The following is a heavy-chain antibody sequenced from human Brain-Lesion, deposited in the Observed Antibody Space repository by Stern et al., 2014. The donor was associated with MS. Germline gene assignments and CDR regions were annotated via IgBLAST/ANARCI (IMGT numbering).Heavy chain of an antibody. V-gene: IGHV1-2*04. Sequence: QVQLVQSGAEVKKPGASVKVSCKASGYTFTSYYMHWVRQAPRQGLEWMGWIKPKRGGTNHAQQFHGWATMTRDTSINTAYMELSRLRSDDTAVYYCATYCYDSSGYNDFWGQGTLVTVSS. D-gene: IGHD3-22*01. CDR3: ATYCYDSSGYNDF. J-gene: IGHJ4*02. CDR2: IKPKRGGT. CDR1: GYTFTSYY.